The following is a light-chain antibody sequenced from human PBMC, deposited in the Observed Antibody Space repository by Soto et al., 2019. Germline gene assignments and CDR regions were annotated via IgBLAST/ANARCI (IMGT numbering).Light chain of an antibody. CDR2: GAS. J-gene: IGKJ1*01. Sequence: EIVLTQSQGTLSLSPGERATLSCRTSQSVSSSYLAWYQQKPGQATRLLIYGASSRATGIPYRFSGSGSVTHFTITISSLEPEDFALYYCQQYGRSWCTCRQGTKVDIK. V-gene: IGKV3-20*01. CDR1: QSVSSSY. CDR3: QQYGRSWCT.